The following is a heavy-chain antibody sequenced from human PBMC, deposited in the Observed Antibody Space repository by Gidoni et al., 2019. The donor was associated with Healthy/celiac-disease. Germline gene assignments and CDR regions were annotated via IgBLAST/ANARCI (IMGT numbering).Heavy chain of an antibody. J-gene: IGHJ4*02. CDR3: AREGVTMINGLDY. CDR2: IKQDGSEK. CDR1: GSTFSSYW. Sequence: EVQLVESGGGLVQPGGSLRLSCAASGSTFSSYWMSWVRQAPGKGLEWVANIKQDGSEKYYVDSVKGRFTISRDNAKNSLYLQMNSLRAEDTAVYYCAREGVTMINGLDYWGQGTLVTVSS. V-gene: IGHV3-7*03. D-gene: IGHD3-22*01.